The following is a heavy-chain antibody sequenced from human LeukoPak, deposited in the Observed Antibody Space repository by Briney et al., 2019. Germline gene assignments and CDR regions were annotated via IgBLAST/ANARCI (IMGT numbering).Heavy chain of an antibody. CDR2: IYPGDSDT. CDR1: GYSFSTYW. D-gene: IGHD3-9*01. Sequence: GESLKISCQGSGYSFSTYWITWVRQMPGKGLEWMGIIYPGDSDTRYSPSFQGQVTISADKSISTAYLQWSSLKASDTAMYYCARYDYDILTGYYNQFDYWGQGTLVTVSS. CDR3: ARYDYDILTGYYNQFDY. V-gene: IGHV5-51*01. J-gene: IGHJ4*02.